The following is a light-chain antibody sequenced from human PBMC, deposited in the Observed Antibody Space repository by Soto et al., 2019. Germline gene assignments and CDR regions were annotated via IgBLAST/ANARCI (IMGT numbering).Light chain of an antibody. CDR1: SSDIGSYNY. V-gene: IGLV2-14*03. J-gene: IGLJ1*01. CDR3: NSYIIIGTYV. Sequence: QSVLTQPASVSGSPGQSITISCTGTSSDIGSYNYVSWYQQHPGKAPKLIIYDVSNRPSGVSDRFSGSKSGNTASLTISGLQAEDEADYYCNSYIIIGTYVFGPGTKVTVL. CDR2: DVS.